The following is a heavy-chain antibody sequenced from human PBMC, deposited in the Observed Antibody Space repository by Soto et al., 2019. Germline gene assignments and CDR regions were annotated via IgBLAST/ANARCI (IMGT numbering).Heavy chain of an antibody. Sequence: SVKVSCKASGGTFSSYAISWVRQAPGQGLEWMGGIIPIFGTANYAQKFQGRVTITADKSTSTAYMELSSLRSEDTAVYYCARPEFPYYYDSSGYVNPYYYYYYGMDVWG. CDR2: IIPIFGTA. V-gene: IGHV1-69*06. CDR1: GGTFSSYA. CDR3: ARPEFPYYYDSSGYVNPYYYYYYGMDV. J-gene: IGHJ6*02. D-gene: IGHD3-22*01.